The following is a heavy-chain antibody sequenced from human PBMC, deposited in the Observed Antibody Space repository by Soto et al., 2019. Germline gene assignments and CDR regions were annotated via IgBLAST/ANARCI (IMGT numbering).Heavy chain of an antibody. V-gene: IGHV3-74*01. Sequence: EVQLVESGGGLVQPGGSLRLSCAVSGFTFSSFWMHWVRQAPGEGLGWVSRINTDGSSTSYADSVKGRFTISRDNAKNTLYLQMNSLRVEDTAMYYCAKRGVENFGLSYWGQGTMVTVSS. J-gene: IGHJ4*02. CDR3: AKRGVENFGLSY. CDR1: GFTFSSFW. D-gene: IGHD3-10*01. CDR2: INTDGSST.